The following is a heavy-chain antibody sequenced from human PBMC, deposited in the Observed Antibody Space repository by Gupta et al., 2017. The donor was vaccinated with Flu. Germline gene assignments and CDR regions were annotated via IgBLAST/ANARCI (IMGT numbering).Heavy chain of an antibody. CDR1: GFLFSNYA. CDR2: ISKDGGTT. J-gene: IGHJ5*02. V-gene: IGHV3-23*01. Sequence: EMQLLETGGGLMQPGGSLRLHCAASGFLFSNYAMSWVRQAPGKGLEWVAGISKDGGTTYYADGVKGRCTIARDNSKNTVYLQKDGLRGEDTARYDCTKGRSCPSSSCDIEPWFDPGGQGAPVTVSS. CDR3: TKGRSCPSSSCDIEPWFDP. D-gene: IGHD2-2*01.